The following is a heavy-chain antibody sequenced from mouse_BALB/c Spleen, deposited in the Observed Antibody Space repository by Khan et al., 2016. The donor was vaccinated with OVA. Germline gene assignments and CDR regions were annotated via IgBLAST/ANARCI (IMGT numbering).Heavy chain of an antibody. CDR3: ARHGYVAWFTY. D-gene: IGHD2-2*01. Sequence: IQLVQSGPELMKPGASVKISCKASGYSFTTYYIHWVMQSHEKSLEWIGYIDPFSGGTTYNPKFKGKATLTVDKSSSTAYIHLSNLTSEDSAVYYGARHGYVAWFTYWGQGTLVTVSA. CDR2: IDPFSGGT. CDR1: GYSFTTYY. J-gene: IGHJ3*01. V-gene: IGHV1S135*01.